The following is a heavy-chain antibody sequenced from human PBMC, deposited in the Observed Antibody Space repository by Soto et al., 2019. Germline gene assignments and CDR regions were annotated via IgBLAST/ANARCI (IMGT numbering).Heavy chain of an antibody. V-gene: IGHV4-30-4*01. CDR3: ATQAGTTLAFDY. Sequence: PSETLFLTCTVSGGSISSGDYYWSWIRQPPGKGLEWIGYIYYSGSTYYNPSLKSRVTISVDTSKNQFSLKLSSVTAADTAVYYCATQAGTTLAFDYWGQGTLVTVSS. CDR1: GGSISSGDYY. CDR2: IYYSGST. D-gene: IGHD1-1*01. J-gene: IGHJ4*02.